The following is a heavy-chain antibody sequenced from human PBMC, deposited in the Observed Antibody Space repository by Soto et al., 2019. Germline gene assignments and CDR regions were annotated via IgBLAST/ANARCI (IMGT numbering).Heavy chain of an antibody. V-gene: IGHV3-53*01. CDR1: GFTVSSNY. J-gene: IGHJ4*02. CDR2: LYPDGRA. CDR3: ARGGVCSGGGCPLRGSFDY. D-gene: IGHD2-15*01. Sequence: GGSLRLSCAASGFTVSSNYLTWVRQAPGKGLQWVSVLYPDGRAYYADSVKGRFTISTDNSKNSVYLQMNTLRAEDTAVYYCARGGVCSGGGCPLRGSFDYWGQGSLVTVSS.